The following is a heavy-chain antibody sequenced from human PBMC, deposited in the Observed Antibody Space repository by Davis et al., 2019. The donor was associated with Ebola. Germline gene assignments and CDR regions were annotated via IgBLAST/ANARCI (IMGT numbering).Heavy chain of an antibody. D-gene: IGHD6-19*01. CDR2: VHGGNGNT. CDR3: ARASFGYNSGWYADY. V-gene: IGHV1-18*01. J-gene: IGHJ4*02. CDR1: GYSFTSYG. Sequence: ASVKVSCKASGYSFTSYGISWVRLAPGQGLEWMGWVHGGNGNTKYSQRFQGRVTITTDTSASTVYLDLTSLRSDDTAVFYCARASFGYNSGWYADYWGPGSLVTVSS.